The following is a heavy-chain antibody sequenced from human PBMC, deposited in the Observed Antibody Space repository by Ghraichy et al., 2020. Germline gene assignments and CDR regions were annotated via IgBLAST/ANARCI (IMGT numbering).Heavy chain of an antibody. V-gene: IGHV1-2*04. D-gene: IGHD4-17*01. CDR1: GYTFTGYY. CDR3: ARTLESYGDYIDAFDI. J-gene: IGHJ3*02. CDR2: INPNSGGT. Sequence: VKVSCKASGYTFTGYYMHWVRQAPGQGLEWMGWINPNSGGTNYAQKFQGWVTMTRDTSISTAYMELSRLRSDDTAVYYCARTLESYGDYIDAFDIWGQGTMVTVSS.